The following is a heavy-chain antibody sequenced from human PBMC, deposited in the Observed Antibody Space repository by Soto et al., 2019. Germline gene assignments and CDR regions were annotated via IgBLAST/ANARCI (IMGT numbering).Heavy chain of an antibody. CDR3: AKDPYYDSGSHPPDY. D-gene: IGHD3-10*01. J-gene: IGHJ4*02. CDR2: ISNSGGNT. CDR1: GFTFSTFA. Sequence: EVQLLESGGGLVQPGGSLRLSCAASGFTFSTFAMTWVRQAPGKGLEWVSGISNSGGNTYYADSVKGRFTISRDNSKSTLYLQMNSLRAEDTPVYYCAKDPYYDSGSHPPDYWGQGTLVTVSS. V-gene: IGHV3-23*01.